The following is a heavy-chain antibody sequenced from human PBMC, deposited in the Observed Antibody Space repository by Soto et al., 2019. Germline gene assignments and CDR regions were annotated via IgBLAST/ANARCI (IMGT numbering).Heavy chain of an antibody. J-gene: IGHJ4*02. CDR2: VYYTGST. V-gene: IGHV4-59*01. Sequence: SETLSLTCSVSGGSISGSYWSWIRQSPGKGLEWLGYVYYTGSTNYSPSLRSRVSISVDTSKNEFSLRLSPVTAADTAVYFCARSVAVPGAHIDYWGQGTQVTVSS. CDR3: ARSVAVPGAHIDY. D-gene: IGHD6-19*01. CDR1: GGSISGSY.